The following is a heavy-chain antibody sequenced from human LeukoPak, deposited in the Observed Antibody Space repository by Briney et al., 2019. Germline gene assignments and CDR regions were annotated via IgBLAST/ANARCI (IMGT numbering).Heavy chain of an antibody. CDR1: GDSVSSNSVT. Sequence: SPTLSLTCAISGDSVSSNSVTWNWIRQSPSRGVEWLGRTYYRSTWYIDYAVSVRGRITVNPDTSKNQFSLHLNSVTPEDTAVYYCARRLTQYDCFDPWGQGILVTVSS. V-gene: IGHV6-1*01. D-gene: IGHD2-2*01. CDR2: TYYRSTWYI. CDR3: ARRLTQYDCFDP. J-gene: IGHJ5*02.